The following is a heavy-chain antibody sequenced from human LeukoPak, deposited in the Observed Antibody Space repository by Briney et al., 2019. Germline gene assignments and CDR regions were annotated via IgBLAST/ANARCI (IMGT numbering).Heavy chain of an antibody. CDR2: IIPIFGTA. V-gene: IGHV1-69*13. J-gene: IGHJ6*03. D-gene: IGHD3-16*01. CDR3: ARDLGDHFLYYMDV. Sequence: ASVKVSCKASGGTFSSYAISWVRQAPGQGLEWMGGIIPIFGTANYAQKFQGRVTITADESTSTAYMELSSLRSEDTAVYYCARDLGDHFLYYMDVWGKGTTVTVSS. CDR1: GGTFSSYA.